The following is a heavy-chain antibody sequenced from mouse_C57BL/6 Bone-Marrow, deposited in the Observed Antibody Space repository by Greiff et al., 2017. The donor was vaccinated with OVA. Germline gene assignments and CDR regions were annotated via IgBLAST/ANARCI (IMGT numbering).Heavy chain of an antibody. CDR1: GYTFTSYW. CDR3: AKTGTENY. V-gene: IGHV1-61*01. D-gene: IGHD4-1*01. CDR2: IYPSDNET. J-gene: IGHJ2*01. Sequence: QVQLQQPGAELVRPGSSVKLSCKASGYTFTSYWMDWVKQRPGQGLEWIGNIYPSDNETHYNQKFKDKATLTVDKSSSTAYMQLSSLTSEDSAVYYCAKTGTENYWGQGTTLTVSS.